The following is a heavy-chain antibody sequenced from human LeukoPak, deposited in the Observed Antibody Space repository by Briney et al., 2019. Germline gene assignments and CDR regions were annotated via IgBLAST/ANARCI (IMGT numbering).Heavy chain of an antibody. CDR3: TTYGSGRKFDY. J-gene: IGHJ4*02. Sequence: SWIRQPAGKGLEWVGRIESKTDGGTTDYAALVKGRFTISRDDSTNTLYLQMNSLKSEDTAVYYCTTYGSGRKFDYWGQGVLVTVSS. V-gene: IGHV3-15*04. D-gene: IGHD3-10*01. CDR2: IESKTDGGTT.